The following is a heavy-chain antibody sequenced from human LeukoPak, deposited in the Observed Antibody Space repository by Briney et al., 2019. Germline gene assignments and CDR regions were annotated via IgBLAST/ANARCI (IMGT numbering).Heavy chain of an antibody. D-gene: IGHD3-10*01. V-gene: IGHV4-31*03. CDR2: IYYSGST. CDR1: GGSISSGGYY. CDR3: AGELRGFGELDNWFDP. J-gene: IGHJ5*02. Sequence: TLSLTCTVSGGSISSGGYYWSWIRQQPGKGLEWIGYIYYSGSTYYNPSLKSRVTISVDTSKNQFSLKLSSVTAADTAVYYCAGELRGFGELDNWFDPWGQGTLVTVSS.